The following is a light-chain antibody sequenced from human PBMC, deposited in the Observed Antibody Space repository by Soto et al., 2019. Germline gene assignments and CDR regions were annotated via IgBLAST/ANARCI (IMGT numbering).Light chain of an antibody. CDR1: RSDIGEYNF. Sequence: QSALTQPASVSGSPGQSITISCTGTRSDIGEYNFVSWYQQYPGKAPQLVIYEVSKRPSGISTRFSASKSGNTASLTISGLRAEDEADYYCCSYSTSVTYVFGTGTKLTVL. J-gene: IGLJ1*01. V-gene: IGLV2-23*02. CDR3: CSYSTSVTYV. CDR2: EVS.